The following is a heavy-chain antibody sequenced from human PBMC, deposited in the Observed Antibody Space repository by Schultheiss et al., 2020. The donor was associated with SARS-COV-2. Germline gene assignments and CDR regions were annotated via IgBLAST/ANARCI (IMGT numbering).Heavy chain of an antibody. CDR2: INHSGST. V-gene: IGHV4-34*01. Sequence: SQTLSLTCAVYGGSISSYYWSWIRQPPGKGLEWIGEINHSGSTNYNPSLKSRVTISVDTSKNQFSLKLSSVTAADTAVYYCARVDPSSTVDYWGQGTLVTVSS. D-gene: IGHD3/OR15-3a*01. CDR1: GGSISSYY. J-gene: IGHJ4*02. CDR3: ARVDPSSTVDY.